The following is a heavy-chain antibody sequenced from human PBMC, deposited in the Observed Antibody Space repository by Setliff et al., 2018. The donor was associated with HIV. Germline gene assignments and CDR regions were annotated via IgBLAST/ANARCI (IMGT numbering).Heavy chain of an antibody. CDR1: GGSISSSSYY. J-gene: IGHJ4*02. CDR2: IYYRGST. Sequence: PSETLSLTCTVPGGSISSSSYYWGWIRQPPGKGLEWIGSIYYRGSTYYNPSLKSRVTISVDTSKNQFSLKLNSVTAADTAVYYCAREVGGIQYSGYDFLSLGYFSPDYWGQGTLVTVSS. CDR3: AREVGGIQYSGYDFLSLGYFSPDY. D-gene: IGHD5-12*01. V-gene: IGHV4-39*02.